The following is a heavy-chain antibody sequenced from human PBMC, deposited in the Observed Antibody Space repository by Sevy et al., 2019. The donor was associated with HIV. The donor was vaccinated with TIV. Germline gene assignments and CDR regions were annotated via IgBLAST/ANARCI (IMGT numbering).Heavy chain of an antibody. CDR3: ASDLPGLGDSSSTSCYGAKDYYYMDV. J-gene: IGHJ6*03. V-gene: IGHV3-33*08. Sequence: GGSLRLSCAASGFTFSSYGMHWVRQAPGKGLEWVAVIWYDGSNKYYADSVKGRFTISRDNSKNTLYLQMNSLRAEDTAVYYCASDLPGLGDSSSTSCYGAKDYYYMDVWGKGTTVTVSS. CDR2: IWYDGSNK. CDR1: GFTFSSYG. D-gene: IGHD2-2*01.